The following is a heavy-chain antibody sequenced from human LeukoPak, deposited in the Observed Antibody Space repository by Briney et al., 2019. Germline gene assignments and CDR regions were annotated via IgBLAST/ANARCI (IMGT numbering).Heavy chain of an antibody. CDR3: ATGVDCYESSGPAFGF. CDR1: GYTLTELS. V-gene: IGHV1-24*01. D-gene: IGHD3-22*01. CDR2: FGPEDGET. J-gene: IGHJ4*01. Sequence: ASVKVSCKVSGYTLTELSMHWVRQAPGKGLEWMGSFGPEDGETIYAQKFQGRVIMTEDTSTDTAFMDLSSLSSEDTAVYYCATGVDCYESSGPAFGFLGQGTLVTVSS.